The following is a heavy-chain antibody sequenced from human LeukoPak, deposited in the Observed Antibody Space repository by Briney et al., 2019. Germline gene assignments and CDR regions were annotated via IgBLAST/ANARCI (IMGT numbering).Heavy chain of an antibody. D-gene: IGHD5-12*01. Sequence: GASVKVSCKVSGYTLTELSMHWVRQAPGKGLEWMGGFDPEDGETIYAQKFQGRVTMTEDTSTDTAYMELSSLRSEDTAVYYCATDRAGGGYVGRSIYFDYWGQGTLVTVSS. CDR1: GYTLTELS. V-gene: IGHV1-24*01. J-gene: IGHJ4*02. CDR2: FDPEDGET. CDR3: ATDRAGGGYVGRSIYFDY.